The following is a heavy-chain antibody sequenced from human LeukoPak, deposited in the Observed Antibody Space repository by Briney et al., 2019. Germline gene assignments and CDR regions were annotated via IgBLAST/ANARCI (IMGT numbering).Heavy chain of an antibody. CDR3: AKDLDSSGWYESPGNY. J-gene: IGHJ4*02. D-gene: IGHD6-19*01. Sequence: GGSLRLSCAASGFTFSSYAMSWVRQAPGKGLEWVSLISTSGTPHYADSVKGRFTISRDNSKNTLYLQINSLRAEDTAVYCCAKDLDSSGWYESPGNYWGQGTLVTVSS. CDR1: GFTFSSYA. V-gene: IGHV3-23*01. CDR2: ISTSGTP.